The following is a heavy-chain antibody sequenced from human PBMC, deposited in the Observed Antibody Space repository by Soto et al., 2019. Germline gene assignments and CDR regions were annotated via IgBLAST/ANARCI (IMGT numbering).Heavy chain of an antibody. Sequence: PGKGLEYVSAISGNGGSTYYADSVKGRFTISRDNFKNTLYLQMSSLRAEDTAVYYCVKGYYGSGSYFLDGMDVWGQGTTVSVSS. D-gene: IGHD3-10*01. CDR3: VKGYYGSGSYFLDGMDV. V-gene: IGHV3-64D*08. J-gene: IGHJ6*02. CDR2: ISGNGGST.